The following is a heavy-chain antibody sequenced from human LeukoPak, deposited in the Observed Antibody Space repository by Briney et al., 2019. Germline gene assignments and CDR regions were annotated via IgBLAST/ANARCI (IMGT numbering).Heavy chain of an antibody. CDR1: GFTFSSYW. CDR2: INSDGSST. J-gene: IGHJ4*02. CDR3: ATANYDILTGYQYYFDY. V-gene: IGHV3-74*01. D-gene: IGHD3-9*01. Sequence: GGSLRLSCAASGFTFSSYWMHWIRQAPGKGLVWVSRINSDGSSTSYADSVKGRFTISRDNAKNTLYLQMNSLRLEDTAVYYCATANYDILTGYQYYFDYWGEGTLVTVSS.